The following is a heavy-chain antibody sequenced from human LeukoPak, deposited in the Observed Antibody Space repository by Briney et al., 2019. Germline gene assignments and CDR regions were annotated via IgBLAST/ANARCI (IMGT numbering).Heavy chain of an antibody. CDR2: IYYGGTT. Sequence: SETLSLTCTVSGGSVSSSDSYWVWVRQPPGKGLEWIGSIYYGGTTYYNPSLKSRVTISADTSKNQFSLEVTSVTAADTAVYYCARRGLVVVPLWGQGTLGTVS. CDR3: ARRGLVVVPL. D-gene: IGHD2-21*01. J-gene: IGHJ4*02. V-gene: IGHV4-39*01. CDR1: GGSVSSSDSY.